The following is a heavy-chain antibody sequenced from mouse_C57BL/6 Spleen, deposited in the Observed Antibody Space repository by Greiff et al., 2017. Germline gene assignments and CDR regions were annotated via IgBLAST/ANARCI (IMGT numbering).Heavy chain of an antibody. J-gene: IGHJ2*01. V-gene: IGHV1-42*01. CDR2: LNPSTGGT. CDR1: GYSFTGYY. CDR3: ASGYHDY. Sequence: VQLQQSGPELVKPGASVKISCKASGYSFTGYYMTWVKQSPEKSLEWIGELNPSTGGTTYNQKFKAKATVTVDQSSSTAYMQLKSLTSEDSAVYYCASGYHDYWGQGTTLTVSS. D-gene: IGHD2-2*01.